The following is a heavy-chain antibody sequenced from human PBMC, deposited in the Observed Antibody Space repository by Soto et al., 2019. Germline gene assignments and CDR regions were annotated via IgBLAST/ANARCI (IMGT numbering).Heavy chain of an antibody. CDR3: ARQIYDSDTGPNFQYYFDS. V-gene: IGHV5-10-1*01. J-gene: IGHJ4*02. D-gene: IGHD3-22*01. CDR2: IDPSDSQT. CDR1: GYSFAGYW. Sequence: GESLKISCKVSGYSFAGYWITWVRQKPGKGLEWMGRIDPSDSQTYYSPSFRGHVTISVTKSITTVFLQWSSLRASDTAMYYCARQIYDSDTGPNFQYYFDSWGQGAPVTVSS.